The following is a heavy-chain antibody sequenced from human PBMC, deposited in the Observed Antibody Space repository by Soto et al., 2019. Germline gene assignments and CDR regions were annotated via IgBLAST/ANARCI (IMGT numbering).Heavy chain of an antibody. J-gene: IGHJ4*02. CDR2: ISGSGAAT. V-gene: IGHV3-23*01. D-gene: IGHD6-13*01. Sequence: GGSLRLSCATSGFTFSTYAMSWVRQAPGRGLEWVSAISGSGAATYYADSVKGRFTISRDNSINTLYLEMNILRAEDTAVYYCAKWIAAGRREFDYWGQGTLVTVSS. CDR1: GFTFSTYA. CDR3: AKWIAAGRREFDY.